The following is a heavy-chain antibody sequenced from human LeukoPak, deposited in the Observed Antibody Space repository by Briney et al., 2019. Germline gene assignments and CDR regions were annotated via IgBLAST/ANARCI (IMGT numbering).Heavy chain of an antibody. Sequence: GGSLRLSCAASGFTFSSYDMHWVRQAPGNGLEWVSAICTAGDTYYPGSVTGRFTISRENAKNSLYLQMNSLRAGDTAVYYCARGRIAARYYYYYGMDVWGQGTTVTVSS. CDR3: ARGRIAARYYYYYGMDV. V-gene: IGHV3-13*01. CDR1: GFTFSSYD. CDR2: ICTAGDT. J-gene: IGHJ6*02. D-gene: IGHD6-6*01.